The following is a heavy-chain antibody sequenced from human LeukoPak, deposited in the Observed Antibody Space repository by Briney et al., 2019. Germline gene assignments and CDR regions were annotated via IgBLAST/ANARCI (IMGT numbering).Heavy chain of an antibody. V-gene: IGHV3-21*01. D-gene: IGHD6-19*01. CDR2: ISSSSSYI. CDR3: ARENRAGGIAVAGTQDY. Sequence: GGSLRLSCAASGFTFSSYSMNWVRQAPGKGLEWASSISSSSSYIYYADSVKGRFTISRDNAKNSLYLQMNSLRAEDTAVYYCARENRAGGIAVAGTQDYWGQGTLVTVSS. CDR1: GFTFSSYS. J-gene: IGHJ4*02.